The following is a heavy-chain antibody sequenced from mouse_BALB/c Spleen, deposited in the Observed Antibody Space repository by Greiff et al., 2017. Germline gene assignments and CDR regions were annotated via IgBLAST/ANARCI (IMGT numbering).Heavy chain of an antibody. J-gene: IGHJ3*01. D-gene: IGHD2-5*01. CDR3: ARRGYSNPWFAY. Sequence: QVQLQQSGAELMKPGASVKISCKATGYTFSSYWIEWVKQRPGHGLEWIGEILPGSGSTNYNEKFKGKATFTADTSSNTAYMQLSSLTSEDSAVYYCARRGYSNPWFAYWGQGTLVTVSA. V-gene: IGHV1-9*01. CDR1: GYTFSSYW. CDR2: ILPGSGST.